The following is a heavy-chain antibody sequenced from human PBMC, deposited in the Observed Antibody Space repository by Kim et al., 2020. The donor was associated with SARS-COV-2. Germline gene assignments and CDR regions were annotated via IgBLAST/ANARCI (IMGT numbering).Heavy chain of an antibody. D-gene: IGHD3-22*01. CDR3: ARDPPYDSSGYPTPADY. V-gene: IGHV3-21*01. J-gene: IGHJ4*02. CDR1: GFTFSSYS. CDR2: ISSSSSYI. Sequence: GGSLRLSCAASGFTFSSYSMNWVRQAPGKGLEWVSSISSSSSYIYYADSVKGRFTISRDNARNSLYLQMNSLRAEDTAVYYCARDPPYDSSGYPTPADYWGQGTLVTVSS.